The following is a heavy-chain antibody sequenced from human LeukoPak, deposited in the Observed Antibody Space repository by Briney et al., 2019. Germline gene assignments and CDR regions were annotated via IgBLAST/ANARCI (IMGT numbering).Heavy chain of an antibody. CDR2: INPSGGST. CDR3: ARDFTGLLPPSYYFDY. J-gene: IGHJ4*02. D-gene: IGHD2-15*01. V-gene: IGHV1-46*01. CDR1: GYTFTSYY. Sequence: ASVKVSCKASGYTFTSYYMHWVRQAPGQGLEWMGIINPSGGSTSYAQKFQGRVTMTRDMSTSTVYMELSSLRSDDTALYYCARDFTGLLPPSYYFDYWGQGTLVTVSS.